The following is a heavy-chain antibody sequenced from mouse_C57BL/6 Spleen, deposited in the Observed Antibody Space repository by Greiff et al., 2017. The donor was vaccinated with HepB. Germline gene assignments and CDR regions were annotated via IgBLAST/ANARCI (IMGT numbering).Heavy chain of an antibody. J-gene: IGHJ2*01. CDR2: INPYNGGT. CDR3: ASPLLPDYFDY. D-gene: IGHD5-1*01. CDR1: GYTFTDYY. V-gene: IGHV1-19*01. Sequence: EVQLQQSGPVLVKPGASVKMSCKASGYTFTDYYMNWVKQSHGKSLEWIGVINPYNGGTSYNQKFKGKATLTVDKSSSTAYMELNSLTSEDSAVYYGASPLLPDYFDYWGQGTTLTVAS.